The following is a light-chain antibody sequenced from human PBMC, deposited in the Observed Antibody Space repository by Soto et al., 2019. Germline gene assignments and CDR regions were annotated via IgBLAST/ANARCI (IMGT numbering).Light chain of an antibody. CDR1: QSVRTH. CDR2: GTS. Sequence: EVVMTQSPATLSVSPGERAILSCRVSQSVRTHLAWYQQKSGQAPRLLIYGTSTRATGIPARFSGSGFGTEFTLTISSLQSEDFAVYYCQHYDHWPLTFGGGTKVEI. CDR3: QHYDHWPLT. J-gene: IGKJ4*01. V-gene: IGKV3-15*01.